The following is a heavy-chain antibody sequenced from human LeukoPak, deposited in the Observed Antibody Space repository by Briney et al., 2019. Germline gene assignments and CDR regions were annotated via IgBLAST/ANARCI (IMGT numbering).Heavy chain of an antibody. Sequence: GGSLRLSCAASGFTVSNNYMRWVRQAPGKGLEWVSVIHSGGSTYYADSVKGRFTISRDNSKNTLYLQMNSRRAEDTAVYYCAREQGANDDYWGQGTLVTVSS. CDR3: AREQGANDDY. CDR1: GFTVSNNY. J-gene: IGHJ4*02. V-gene: IGHV3-53*01. CDR2: IHSGGST. D-gene: IGHD4/OR15-4a*01.